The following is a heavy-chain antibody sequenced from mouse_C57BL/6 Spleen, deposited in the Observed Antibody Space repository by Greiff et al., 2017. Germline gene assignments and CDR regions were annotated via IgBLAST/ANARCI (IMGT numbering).Heavy chain of an antibody. D-gene: IGHD2-13*01. CDR3: GGADGDSAWFAY. CDR1: GYSITSGYD. Sequence: EVKLVESGPGMVKPSQSLSLTCTATGYSITSGYDWHWIRHFPGNNLELMGYIRYSGSTNYNPSLKSRISITHDTSKNHYFLMLNSVTTEDAATYYCGGADGDSAWFAYWGQGTLVTVSA. V-gene: IGHV3-1*01. CDR2: IRYSGST. J-gene: IGHJ3*01.